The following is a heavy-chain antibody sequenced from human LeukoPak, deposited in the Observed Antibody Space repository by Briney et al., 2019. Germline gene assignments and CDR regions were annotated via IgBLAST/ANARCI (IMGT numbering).Heavy chain of an antibody. CDR2: VHYSGTS. J-gene: IGHJ4*02. Sequence: PSETLSLTCAVSGGSITSYYWSWIRQVPGKGLEWIGYVHYSGTSNYNPSLKSRVTISVDTSKNQLSLRLTSVNAADTAVYYCARGRGRDGDNLVSWSQGTLVTVSS. CDR3: ARGRGRDGDNLVS. CDR1: GGSITSYY. V-gene: IGHV4-59*01. D-gene: IGHD5-24*01.